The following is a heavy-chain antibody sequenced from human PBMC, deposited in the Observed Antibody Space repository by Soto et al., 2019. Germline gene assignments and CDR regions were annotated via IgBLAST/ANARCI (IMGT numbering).Heavy chain of an antibody. CDR3: AREPVVVPVHTTHWFYP. CDR1: GYTFTSYA. Sequence: ASVKVSCKASGYTFTSYAMHWVRQAPGQRLEWMGWINAGNGNTKYSQKFQGRVTITRDTSASTAYMELSSLRSEDTAVYYCAREPVVVPVHTTHWFYPWGQGTLVTVPQ. J-gene: IGHJ5*02. V-gene: IGHV1-3*01. D-gene: IGHD2-2*01. CDR2: INAGNGNT.